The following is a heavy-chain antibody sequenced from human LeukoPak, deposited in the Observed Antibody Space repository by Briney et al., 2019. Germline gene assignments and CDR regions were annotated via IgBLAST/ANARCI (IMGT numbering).Heavy chain of an antibody. Sequence: PGRSLRLSCAASGFTFSSYAMHWVRQAPGKGLEWVTFVRSDGSDKYYADSVKGRFTFSRDNSKNTVYLQMNSLRPEDTAVYYCVRDRDWAFDYWGQGSLVTVSS. V-gene: IGHV3-30*04. CDR2: VRSDGSDK. CDR1: GFTFSSYA. J-gene: IGHJ4*02. D-gene: IGHD2-21*02. CDR3: VRDRDWAFDY.